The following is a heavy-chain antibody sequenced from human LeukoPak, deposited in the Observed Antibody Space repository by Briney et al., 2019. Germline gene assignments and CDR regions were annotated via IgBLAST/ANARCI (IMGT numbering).Heavy chain of an antibody. V-gene: IGHV4-30-2*01. D-gene: IGHD2/OR15-2a*01. CDR3: ARDPSCNKREERYWYCDL. CDR1: GGSISSGGYS. J-gene: IGHJ2*01. Sequence: PSQTLSLTCAVSGGSISSGGYSWSWIRQPPGKGLEWIGYIYHSGSTYYNPSLKSRVTISVDRSKNQFSLKLSSVTAADTAVYYCARDPSCNKREERYWYCDLWGRGTLVSVPS. CDR2: IYHSGST.